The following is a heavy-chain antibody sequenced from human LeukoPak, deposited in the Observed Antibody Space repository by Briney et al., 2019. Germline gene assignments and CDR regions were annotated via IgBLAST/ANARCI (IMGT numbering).Heavy chain of an antibody. CDR2: LYYIGNT. CDR1: GGSINSYY. Sequence: SETLSLTCTVSGGSINSYYWGWIRQPPGKGLEWLGYLYYIGNTKYNPSLKSRVTISVDTAKNQFSLRLTSVTAADTAIYYCARIRRDSGDWYADNYWGQGTLVTVSS. J-gene: IGHJ4*02. V-gene: IGHV4-59*12. CDR3: ARIRRDSGDWYADNY. D-gene: IGHD6-19*01.